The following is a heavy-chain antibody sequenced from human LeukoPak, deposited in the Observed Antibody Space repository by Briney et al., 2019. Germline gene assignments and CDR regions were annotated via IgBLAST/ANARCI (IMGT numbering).Heavy chain of an antibody. CDR1: GYTFTSYY. CDR2: INPSGGST. CDR3: ARDRSSSWEGGNWFDP. J-gene: IGHJ5*02. D-gene: IGHD6-13*01. V-gene: IGHV1-46*01. Sequence: ASVKVSCKASGYTFTSYYMHWVRQAPGQGLEWMRIINPSGGSTSYAQKFQGRVTMTRDTSTSTVYMELSSLRSEDTAVYYCARDRSSSWEGGNWFDPWGQGTLVTVSS.